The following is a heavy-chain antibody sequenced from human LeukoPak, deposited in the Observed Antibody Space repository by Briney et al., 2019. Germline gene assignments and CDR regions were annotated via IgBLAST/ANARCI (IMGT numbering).Heavy chain of an antibody. Sequence: GGSLRLSCAASGFTFSDYAMSWVRQAPGKGLEWVSAISSSADATYYADSVKGRFTISRDNFRNTVYIQMNSLRAEDTAVYYCAKEVYGNLDYWGQGALVTVSS. V-gene: IGHV3-23*01. D-gene: IGHD5/OR15-5a*01. J-gene: IGHJ4*02. CDR2: ISSSADAT. CDR1: GFTFSDYA. CDR3: AKEVYGNLDY.